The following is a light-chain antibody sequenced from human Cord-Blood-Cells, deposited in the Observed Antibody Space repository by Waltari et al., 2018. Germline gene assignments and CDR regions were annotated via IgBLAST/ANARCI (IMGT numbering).Light chain of an antibody. J-gene: IGKJ1*01. CDR1: QSISSY. CDR3: QQSYSTPT. V-gene: IGKV1-39*01. CDR2: AAS. Sequence: DIQMTQSPSSLSASVGDRVTITCRASQSISSYLNWYQQKPGKAPNLLIYAASSLQSGVPSSFRGSVSGTYFTLPISSLQPEDFATYYCQQSYSTPTFGQGTKVEIK.